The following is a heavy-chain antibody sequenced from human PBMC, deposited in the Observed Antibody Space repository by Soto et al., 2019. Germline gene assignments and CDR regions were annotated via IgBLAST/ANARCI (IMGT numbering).Heavy chain of an antibody. CDR3: ATRLIAPWNQGHAFDF. CDR1: GGSVSSGNYF. V-gene: IGHV4-39*01. J-gene: IGHJ3*01. D-gene: IGHD1-1*01. CDR2: IYYNGDT. Sequence: QLQLQESGPGLVKPAETLSLKCAVSGGSVSSGNYFWGWIRQPPGKGLEWIGNIYYNGDTYYSPSHKSRVTMSVATAQNQFSLRLPSVTAADTAVYSCATRLIAPWNQGHAFDFWGQGTLVTVSS.